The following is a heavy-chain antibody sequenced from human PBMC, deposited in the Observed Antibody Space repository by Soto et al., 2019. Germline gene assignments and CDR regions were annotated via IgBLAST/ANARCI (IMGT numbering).Heavy chain of an antibody. CDR1: GFTFSSYA. J-gene: IGHJ4*02. V-gene: IGHV3-23*01. CDR2: ISGSGGST. Sequence: GGSLRLSCAASGFTFSSYAMSWVRQAPGKGLEWVSAISGSGGSTYYADSVKGRFTISRDNSKNTLYLQMNSLRAEDTAVYYFEKEQGFERAQDYWGQVTLVTVSS. CDR3: EKEQGFERAQDY. D-gene: IGHD3-3*01.